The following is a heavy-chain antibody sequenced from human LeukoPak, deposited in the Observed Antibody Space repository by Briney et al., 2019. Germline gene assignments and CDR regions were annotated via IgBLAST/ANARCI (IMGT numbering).Heavy chain of an antibody. CDR3: AKGGGSGSYNFDY. CDR2: ISGSGGST. D-gene: IGHD1-26*01. J-gene: IGHJ4*02. Sequence: GGSLRLSCAASGFTFSSYSMSWVRQAPGKGLEWVSAISGSGGSTYYADSVKGRFTISRDNSKITLYLQMNSLRVEDTAVYYCAKGGGSGSYNFDYWGQGALATVSS. CDR1: GFTFSSYS. V-gene: IGHV3-23*01.